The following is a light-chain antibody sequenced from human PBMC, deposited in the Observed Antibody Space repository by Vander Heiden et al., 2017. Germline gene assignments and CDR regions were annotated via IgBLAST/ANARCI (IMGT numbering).Light chain of an antibody. J-gene: IGKJ4*01. V-gene: IGKV1-33*01. CDR1: HDISNY. CDR3: LQSDNLLLT. Sequence: VQITPSPSSLSASVEDAVTFTCQARHDISNYLNWYQQKPGKAPKLLIYYASNLETGVPSRFSGSGSGTDFTLTISSLQPEDIATYYCLQSDNLLLTFGGGTKVEIK. CDR2: YAS.